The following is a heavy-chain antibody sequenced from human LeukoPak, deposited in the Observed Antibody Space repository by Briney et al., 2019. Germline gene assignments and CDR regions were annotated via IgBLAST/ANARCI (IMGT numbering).Heavy chain of an antibody. CDR3: ARDPGYSNSPYYLDY. D-gene: IGHD5-12*01. CDR2: ISSGGTYV. CDR1: GFTFKTYS. V-gene: IGHV3-21*01. J-gene: IGHJ4*02. Sequence: GGSLRLSCVVSGFTFKTYSMNWVRQAPGKGLEWVSSISSGGTYVDYADSVKGRFTISRDNAKNSLYLQMNSLRAEDTAVFYCARDPGYSNSPYYLDYWGQGTLVTVSS.